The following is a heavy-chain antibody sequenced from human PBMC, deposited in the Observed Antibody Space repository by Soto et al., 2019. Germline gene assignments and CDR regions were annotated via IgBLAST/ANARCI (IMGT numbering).Heavy chain of an antibody. V-gene: IGHV4-34*01. CDR1: GGSFSGYY. J-gene: IGHJ4*02. CDR2: INHSGST. D-gene: IGHD6-13*01. CDR3: AGAAAGRDGDLGY. Sequence: SETLSLTCAVYGGSFSGYYWSWLRPPPGKGLEWIGEINHSGSTNYNPSLMSRVTISVDTSKNQFSLKLSSVTAADTAVYYCAGAAAGRDGDLGYWGQGTLVTVSS.